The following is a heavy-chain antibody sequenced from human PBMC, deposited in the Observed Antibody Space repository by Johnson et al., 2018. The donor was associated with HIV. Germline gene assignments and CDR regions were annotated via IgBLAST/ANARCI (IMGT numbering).Heavy chain of an antibody. D-gene: IGHD1-26*01. CDR2: INWNSGTI. CDR1: GFTFDDYA. CDR3: VTADRGSA. V-gene: IGHV3-9*01. J-gene: IGHJ3*01. Sequence: VQLVESGGSVVRPGGSLRLSCAASGFTFDDYAMYWVRQGPGKGLEWVSGINWNSGTICYADSVKGRFTISRDNAKKSLYLQMNSLRAEDTALYYCVTADRGSAWGQGTTVTVSS.